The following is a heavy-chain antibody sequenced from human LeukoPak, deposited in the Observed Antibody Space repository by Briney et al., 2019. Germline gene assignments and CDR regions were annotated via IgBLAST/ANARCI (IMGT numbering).Heavy chain of an antibody. V-gene: IGHV3-23*01. D-gene: IGHD1-14*01. Sequence: PGGSLRLSCAASGFTFSSYAMSRVRQAPGKGLEWVSAISGSGGSTYYADSVKGRFTISRDNSKNTLYLQMNSLRAEDTAVYYCAKDRNLGSWVRFPDYFDYWGQGTLVTVSS. CDR3: AKDRNLGSWVRFPDYFDY. CDR1: GFTFSSYA. J-gene: IGHJ4*02. CDR2: ISGSGGST.